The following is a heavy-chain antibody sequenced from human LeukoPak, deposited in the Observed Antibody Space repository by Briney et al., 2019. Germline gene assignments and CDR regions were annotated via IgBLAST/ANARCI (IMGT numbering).Heavy chain of an antibody. CDR2: ITGSGGTT. CDR1: GFTFSNYA. V-gene: IGHV3-23*01. D-gene: IGHD3-9*01. CDR3: AKWGDYDVLTGYYDSDY. Sequence: GASLRLSCAASGFTFSNYAMSWVRHAQGKGLEWLSAITGSGGTTYYAHSVKGRFTSSRDTSKNTLYLQMNTLRAEDTAVYYCAKWGDYDVLTGYYDSDYWGQGTLVTVSS. J-gene: IGHJ4*02.